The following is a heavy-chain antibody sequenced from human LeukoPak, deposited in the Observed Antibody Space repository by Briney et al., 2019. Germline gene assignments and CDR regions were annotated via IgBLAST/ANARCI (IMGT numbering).Heavy chain of an antibody. D-gene: IGHD2-2*01. CDR1: GFTFSSYV. CDR3: AKGRRYCSSASCYVFDY. V-gene: IGHV3-30*02. Sequence: GGSLRLSCAASGFTFSSYVMHWVRQAPGKGLEWVAFIQYDGSNKYYADSVKGRFTISRDNSKNTLYLQMNSLRPEDTAVYYCAKGRRYCSSASCYVFDYWGQGTLVTVSS. CDR2: IQYDGSNK. J-gene: IGHJ4*02.